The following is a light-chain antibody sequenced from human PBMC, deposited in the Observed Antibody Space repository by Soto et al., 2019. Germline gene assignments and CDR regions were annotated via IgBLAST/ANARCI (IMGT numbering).Light chain of an antibody. CDR2: AAS. V-gene: IGKV3-11*01. Sequence: EIVLTQSPATLSLSPGERATLSCRASQSVSSYLAWYQQKPGQAPRLLIYAASKRATGIPARFSGSGSGTDFTLTISSLEPEDFSVYYCQQRSNWPITFGKGTRLEIK. CDR1: QSVSSY. CDR3: QQRSNWPIT. J-gene: IGKJ5*01.